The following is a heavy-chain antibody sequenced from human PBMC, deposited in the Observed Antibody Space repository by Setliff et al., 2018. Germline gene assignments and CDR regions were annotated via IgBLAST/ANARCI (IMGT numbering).Heavy chain of an antibody. CDR3: ARVLNWFDP. D-gene: IGHD2-8*01. CDR2: IYHSGST. Sequence: PSETLSLTCAVSGYSISSDYYWGWIRQPPGKGLEWIGSIYHSGSTYYNPSLKSRVTISVDTSKNQFSLKLSSVTAADTAVYYCARVLNWFDPWGQGTLVTVSS. CDR1: GYSISSDYY. V-gene: IGHV4-38-2*01. J-gene: IGHJ5*02.